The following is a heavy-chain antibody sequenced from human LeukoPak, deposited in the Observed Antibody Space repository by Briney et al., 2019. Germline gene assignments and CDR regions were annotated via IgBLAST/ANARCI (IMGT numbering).Heavy chain of an antibody. CDR1: GGSFSSSNYY. CDR2: IYYSGST. Sequence: SDTLSLTCTVSGGSFSSSNYYWGCIRQPPGKGLEWIGSIYYSGSTFYNPSLKSRVTIFVDTSNDQLSLKLTSVTAADTAVYYCARVYYYDNSGYGKDYFDYWGQGTLVTVSS. J-gene: IGHJ4*02. D-gene: IGHD3-22*01. V-gene: IGHV4-39*02. CDR3: ARVYYYDNSGYGKDYFDY.